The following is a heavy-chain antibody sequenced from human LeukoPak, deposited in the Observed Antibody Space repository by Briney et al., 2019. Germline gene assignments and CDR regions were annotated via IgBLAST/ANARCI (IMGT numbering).Heavy chain of an antibody. CDR2: ISYDGSNK. Sequence: QPGRSLRLSCAAPGFSFRSYGMHWVRQAPGKGLEWVAVISYDGSNKYYADSVKGRFTISRDNSKNTLYLQMNSLRAEDTAVYYCAKDDFDYGGLHWGQGTLVTVSS. CDR3: AKDDFDYGGLH. V-gene: IGHV3-30*18. J-gene: IGHJ4*02. CDR1: GFSFRSYG. D-gene: IGHD4-23*01.